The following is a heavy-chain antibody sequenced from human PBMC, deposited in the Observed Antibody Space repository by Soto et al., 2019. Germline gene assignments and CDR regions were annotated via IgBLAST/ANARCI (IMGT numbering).Heavy chain of an antibody. CDR1: GYTFTGYY. J-gene: IGHJ4*02. CDR3: ARALKSGGGY. CDR2: ISPDSGDT. V-gene: IGHV1-2*02. D-gene: IGHD3-10*01. Sequence: QVQLVQSGAEVKKPGASVKVSCKASGYTFTGYYIHWVRQAPGQGLEWMGWISPDSGDTKCAQKFQGRVTMTRDTPISTAYMELSSLISDDPAVYYCARALKSGGGYWGQGTLVTVSS.